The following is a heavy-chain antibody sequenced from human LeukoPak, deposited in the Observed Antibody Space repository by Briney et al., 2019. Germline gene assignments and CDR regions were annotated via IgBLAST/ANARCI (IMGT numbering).Heavy chain of an antibody. J-gene: IGHJ4*02. Sequence: SETLSFTCTVSGGSIRSSSYYWGWIRQPPGKGLEWIGSIYYSGSTYYNASLKSRGTISVDTSKNQFSLKLNSVTAADTAVYFCARQVVAVAGTGYFDYWGQGTPVTVSS. CDR1: GGSIRSSSYY. CDR2: IYYSGST. V-gene: IGHV4-39*01. CDR3: ARQVVAVAGTGYFDY. D-gene: IGHD6-19*01.